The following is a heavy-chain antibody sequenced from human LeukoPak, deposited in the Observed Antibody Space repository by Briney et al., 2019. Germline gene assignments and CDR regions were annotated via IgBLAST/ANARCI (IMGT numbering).Heavy chain of an antibody. Sequence: SETLSLTCSVYGGCFSGYYWRWIRQTPGNGLEWIEEINHSGSTNYNPSLKSRVTISVDTSKNQFSLKLSSVTAADTAVYYCARGGRRMTTVTTWVYWGQGTLVTVSS. D-gene: IGHD4-17*01. V-gene: IGHV4-34*01. J-gene: IGHJ4*02. CDR1: GGCFSGYY. CDR2: INHSGST. CDR3: ARGGRRMTTVTTWVY.